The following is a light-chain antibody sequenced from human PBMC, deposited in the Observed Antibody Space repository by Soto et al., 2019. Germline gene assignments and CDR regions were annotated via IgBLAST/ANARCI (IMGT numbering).Light chain of an antibody. CDR1: QSLTSD. CDR3: QQRSNWPWT. V-gene: IGKV3-11*01. Sequence: EIVLTQSPATLSLSPGERATLSCRASQSLTSDLAWYQQTPGQAPRLLIYDASNRATVIPARFSGSGSGTDFTLTISSLEPEDFAVYYCQQRSNWPWTFGQGTKVEIK. CDR2: DAS. J-gene: IGKJ1*01.